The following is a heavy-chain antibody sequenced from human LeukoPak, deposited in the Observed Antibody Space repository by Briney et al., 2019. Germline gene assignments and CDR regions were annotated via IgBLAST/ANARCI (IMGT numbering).Heavy chain of an antibody. Sequence: GGSLRLSCAASGFTFTSYSMNWVRQAPGKGLEWVSGINVNGRGIGYAVTGRFTISRDNAKNSVYLQMNSLSVEDTALYYCVRDGVHCSGTSCSNAFDLWGQGTMVTVSS. CDR2: INVNGRGI. CDR1: GFTFTSYS. V-gene: IGHV3-20*04. D-gene: IGHD2-2*01. CDR3: VRDGVHCSGTSCSNAFDL. J-gene: IGHJ3*01.